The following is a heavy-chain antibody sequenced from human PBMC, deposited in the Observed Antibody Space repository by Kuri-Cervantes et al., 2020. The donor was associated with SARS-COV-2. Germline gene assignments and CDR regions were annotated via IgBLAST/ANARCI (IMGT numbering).Heavy chain of an antibody. CDR3: AKSRAGAVATGPDDLDY. CDR2: IIPIFGTI. J-gene: IGHJ4*02. D-gene: IGHD6-19*01. V-gene: IGHV1-69*13. CDR1: GGTYTTHA. Sequence: SVKVSCKASGGTYTTHAFSWVRQAPGQGLEWMGGIIPIFGTIRYEQRFQGRLTIAADENTNTAYMELSSLRSEDTAIYYCAKSRAGAVATGPDDLDYWGQGTQVTVSS.